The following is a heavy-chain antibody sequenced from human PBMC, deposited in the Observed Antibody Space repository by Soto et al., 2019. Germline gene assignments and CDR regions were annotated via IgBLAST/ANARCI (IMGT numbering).Heavy chain of an antibody. CDR1: GFTFSSYE. CDR2: ISSSGSTI. CDR3: AREKHGSSWPNYYYYGMDV. Sequence: GGSLRLSCAASGFTFSSYEMNWVRQAPGKGLEWVSYISSSGSTIYYADSVKGRFTISRDNAKNSLYLQMNSQRAEDTAVYYCAREKHGSSWPNYYYYGMDVWGQGTTVTVSS. D-gene: IGHD6-13*01. V-gene: IGHV3-48*03. J-gene: IGHJ6*02.